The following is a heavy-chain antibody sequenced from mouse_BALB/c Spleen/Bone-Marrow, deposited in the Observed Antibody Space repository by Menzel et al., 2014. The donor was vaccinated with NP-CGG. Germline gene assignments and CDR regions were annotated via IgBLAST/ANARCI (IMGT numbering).Heavy chain of an antibody. J-gene: IGHJ4*01. CDR3: ARDIDGYYDYAMDY. D-gene: IGHD2-3*01. CDR1: GFTFSDYG. Sequence: EVQLVESGGGLVQPGGSRKLSCAASGFTFSDYGMAWVRQAPGKGPEWVAFISNLAYSIYYADTVTGRFTISRENAKNTLYLEMSSLRSEDTAMYYCARDIDGYYDYAMDYWGQGTSVTVPS. CDR2: ISNLAYSI. V-gene: IGHV5-15*02.